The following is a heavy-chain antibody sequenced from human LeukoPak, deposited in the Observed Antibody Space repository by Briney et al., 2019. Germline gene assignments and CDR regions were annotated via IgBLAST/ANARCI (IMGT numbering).Heavy chain of an antibody. V-gene: IGHV1-46*01. CDR3: ARDRATVSNYYGSGSYYGWFDP. CDR2: INPSGGIT. CDR1: GYTFTSYY. D-gene: IGHD3-10*01. Sequence: ASVKVSCKASGYTFTSYYMHWVRQAPGQGLEWMGIINPSGGITSYAQKFKGRVTMTRDTSTSTVYMELSSLRSEDTAVYYCARDRATVSNYYGSGSYYGWFDPWGQGTLVTVSS. J-gene: IGHJ5*02.